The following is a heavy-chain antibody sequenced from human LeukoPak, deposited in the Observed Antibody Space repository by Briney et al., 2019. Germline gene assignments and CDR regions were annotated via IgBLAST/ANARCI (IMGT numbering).Heavy chain of an antibody. Sequence: TTGGSLRLSCAASGFTFSNYNMNWVRQTPGKGLEWVSSITRGSIYTFYADSVKGRFTISRDNAKNSLYLQMNSLRAEDTAVYYCARVLTGVWIQLWSPKFDYWGQGTLVTVSS. CDR2: ITRGSIYT. V-gene: IGHV3-21*04. J-gene: IGHJ4*02. CDR3: ARVLTGVWIQLWSPKFDY. D-gene: IGHD5-18*01. CDR1: GFTFSNYN.